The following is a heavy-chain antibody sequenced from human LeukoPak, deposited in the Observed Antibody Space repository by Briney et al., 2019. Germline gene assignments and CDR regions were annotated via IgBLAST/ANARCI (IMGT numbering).Heavy chain of an antibody. CDR3: AKSADYYGSGSYDY. CDR1: GFTFRSHA. V-gene: IGHV3-23*01. D-gene: IGHD3-10*01. J-gene: IGHJ4*02. Sequence: PGGSLRLSCAASGFTFRSHAMSWVRQAPGKGLEWVSVISGDSGSTYYADSVKGRFTISRDNSKNTLYLQMNSLRAEDTAVYYCAKSADYYGSGSYDYWGQGTLVTVSS. CDR2: ISGDSGST.